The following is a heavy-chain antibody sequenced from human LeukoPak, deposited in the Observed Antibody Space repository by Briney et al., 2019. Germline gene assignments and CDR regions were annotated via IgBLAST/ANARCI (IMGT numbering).Heavy chain of an antibody. CDR1: GFTFSNYW. CDR3: ARIGAATYAFDI. D-gene: IGHD1-26*01. V-gene: IGHV3-74*01. CDR2: IKSDGSST. J-gene: IGHJ3*02. Sequence: GGSLRLSCAASGFTFSNYWMHWVRQAPGKGLVWVSRIKSDGSSTSYADSVKGRFTISRDNAKNTLYLQMNSLRAEDTAVYYCARIGAATYAFDIWGQGTMVTVSS.